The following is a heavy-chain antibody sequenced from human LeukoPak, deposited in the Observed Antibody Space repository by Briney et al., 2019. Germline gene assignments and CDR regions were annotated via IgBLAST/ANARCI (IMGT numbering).Heavy chain of an antibody. J-gene: IGHJ4*02. V-gene: IGHV4-34*01. D-gene: IGHD2-2*02. Sequence: KPSETLSLTCAVYGGSFSGYYWSWIRQPPGKGLEWIGEINHSGSTNYNPSLKSRVTISVGTSKNQFSLKLSSVTAADTAVYYCARFYTAVDYWGQGTLVTVSS. CDR3: ARFYTAVDY. CDR2: INHSGST. CDR1: GGSFSGYY.